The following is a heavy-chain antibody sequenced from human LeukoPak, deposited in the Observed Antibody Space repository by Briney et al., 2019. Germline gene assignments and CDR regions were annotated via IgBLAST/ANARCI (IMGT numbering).Heavy chain of an antibody. V-gene: IGHV3-53*01. Sequence: GGSLRLSCAASGFTFSSYGMHWVRQAPGRGLEWVSVIYSGGSTYYADSVKGRFTISRDNSKNTLYLQMNSLRAEDTAVYYCARDYDGLDVWGKGTTVTVSS. CDR3: ARDYDGLDV. CDR2: IYSGGST. CDR1: GFTFSSYG. D-gene: IGHD3-16*01. J-gene: IGHJ6*04.